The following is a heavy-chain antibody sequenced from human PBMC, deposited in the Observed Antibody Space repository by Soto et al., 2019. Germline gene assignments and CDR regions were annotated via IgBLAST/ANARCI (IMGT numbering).Heavy chain of an antibody. CDR2: IIPILGIA. CDR3: ALADYYYGMDV. V-gene: IGHV1-69*02. J-gene: IGHJ6*02. CDR1: GGTFSSYT. Sequence: QVQLVQSGAEVKKPGSSVKVSCKASGGTFSSYTISWVRQAPGQGLEWMGRIIPILGIANYAQKFQGRVTITADKSTSTANMELSSLRSEDTAVYYCALADYYYGMDVWGQGTTVTVSS.